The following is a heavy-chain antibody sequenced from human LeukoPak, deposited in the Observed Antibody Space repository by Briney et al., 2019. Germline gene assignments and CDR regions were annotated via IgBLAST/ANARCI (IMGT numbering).Heavy chain of an antibody. V-gene: IGHV1-18*01. CDR1: GYTFTSYG. Sequence: ASVKVSCKASGYTFTSYGISWVRQAPGQGLEWMGWISAYNGNTNYAQKPQGRVTMTTDTSTSTAYMELRSLRSDDTAVYYCARVDYGSGSPYFDYWGQGTLVTVSS. CDR3: ARVDYGSGSPYFDY. D-gene: IGHD3-10*01. J-gene: IGHJ4*02. CDR2: ISAYNGNT.